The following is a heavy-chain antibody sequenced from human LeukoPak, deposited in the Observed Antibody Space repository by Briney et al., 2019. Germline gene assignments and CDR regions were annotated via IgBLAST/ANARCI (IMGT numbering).Heavy chain of an antibody. V-gene: IGHV3-74*03. CDR3: ARGNYDSSGYYDY. Sequence: GGSLILSCAASGFTFRNYWMHWVRPATGKGLVWVSSLKGDGTSTKYADSVRGRFTISKDNAKNTLYAQMYSLTAEDTAVYYCARGNYDSSGYYDYWGQGTLVTVSS. CDR1: GFTFRNYW. J-gene: IGHJ4*02. D-gene: IGHD3-22*01. CDR2: LKGDGTST.